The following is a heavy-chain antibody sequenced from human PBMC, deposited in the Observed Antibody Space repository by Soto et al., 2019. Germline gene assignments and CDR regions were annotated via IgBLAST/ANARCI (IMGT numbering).Heavy chain of an antibody. J-gene: IGHJ2*01. CDR1: GFTFSDHF. Sequence: SLGLSCSASGFTFSDHFMDWVRQAPGKGLEWVGRAKTRAYGYATQYAASVKGRFTVSRDDSEDSFYLQMNTLKTDDTAVYYCASPTFAGDALRDRYFDFWGRGTLVTVSS. CDR2: AKTRAYGYAT. CDR3: ASPTFAGDALRDRYFDF. V-gene: IGHV3-72*01. D-gene: IGHD2-21*01.